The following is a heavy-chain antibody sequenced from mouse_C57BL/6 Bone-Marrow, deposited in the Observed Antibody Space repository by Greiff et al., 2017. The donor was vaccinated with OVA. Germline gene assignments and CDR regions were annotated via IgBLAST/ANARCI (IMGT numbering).Heavy chain of an antibody. D-gene: IGHD2-1*01. CDR3: TRGDGNYVGDWYFDV. V-gene: IGHV1-15*01. J-gene: IGHJ1*03. Sequence: QVQLQQSGAELVRPGASVTLSCKASGYTFTDYEMHWVKQTPVHGLEWIGAIDPETGGTAYNQKFKGKAILTADKSSSTAYMELRSLTSEDSAVYYCTRGDGNYVGDWYFDVWGTGTTVTVSS. CDR1: GYTFTDYE. CDR2: IDPETGGT.